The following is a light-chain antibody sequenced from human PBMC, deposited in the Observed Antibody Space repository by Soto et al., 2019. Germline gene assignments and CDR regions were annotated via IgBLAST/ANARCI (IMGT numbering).Light chain of an antibody. Sequence: EIVLTQSPATLSLSPGGRATLSCRASRSVSRYLAWYQQKPGQAPRLLIYDASNRATGIPARFSGSGSGTEFTLTISSLQSEDFAVYYCQQYGSSLITFGQGTRLEIK. V-gene: IGKV3-11*01. CDR2: DAS. CDR1: RSVSRY. J-gene: IGKJ5*01. CDR3: QQYGSSLIT.